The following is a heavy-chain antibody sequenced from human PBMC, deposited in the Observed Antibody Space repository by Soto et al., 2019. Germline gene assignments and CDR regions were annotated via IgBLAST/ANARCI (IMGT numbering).Heavy chain of an antibody. Sequence: PSETLSLTCTVSGGSISSGDYYWGWIRQPPGKGLEWIGSIYYSGSTYYNPSLKSRVTISVDTSKNQFSLKLSSVTAADTAVYYCARHRDYYGSGSYYNPGGMDVWGQGTTVTVSS. CDR1: GGSISSGDYY. CDR2: IYYSGST. CDR3: ARHRDYYGSGSYYNPGGMDV. J-gene: IGHJ6*02. V-gene: IGHV4-39*01. D-gene: IGHD3-10*01.